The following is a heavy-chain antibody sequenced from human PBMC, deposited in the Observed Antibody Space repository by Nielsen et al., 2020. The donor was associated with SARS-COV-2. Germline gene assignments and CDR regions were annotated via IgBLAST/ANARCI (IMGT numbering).Heavy chain of an antibody. CDR3: ARGPLWDYGSGSYEEDYYYYYGMDV. V-gene: IGHV1-18*04. Sequence: ASVKVSCKASGYTFTSYYMHWVRQAPGQGLEWLGWITPYNGNTNYAQNLQGRVTMTTDTSTSTAYMELRSLRSDDTAVYYCARGPLWDYGSGSYEEDYYYYYGMDVWGQGTTVTVSS. CDR2: ITPYNGNT. CDR1: GYTFTSYY. D-gene: IGHD3-10*01. J-gene: IGHJ6*02.